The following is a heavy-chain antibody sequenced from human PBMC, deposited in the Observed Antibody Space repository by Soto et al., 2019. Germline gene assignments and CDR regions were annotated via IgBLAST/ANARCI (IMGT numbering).Heavy chain of an antibody. CDR2: IIPIFGTA. V-gene: IGHV1-69*12. Sequence: QVQLVQSGAEVKERGSSVKVSCKASGGTFSSYAISWVRQAPGQGLEWMGGIIPIFGTADYAQKFQGRVTITADESTSTAYVELSSLRSEDTAVYYCAKNPENYYYGMDVWGQGTTVTVSS. CDR3: AKNPENYYYGMDV. CDR1: GGTFSSYA. J-gene: IGHJ6*02.